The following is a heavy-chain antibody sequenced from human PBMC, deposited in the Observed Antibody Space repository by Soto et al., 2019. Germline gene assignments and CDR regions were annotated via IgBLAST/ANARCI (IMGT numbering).Heavy chain of an antibody. J-gene: IGHJ3*02. CDR1: GFTFSDYY. CDR3: ARDSNYYDGRDQLGRAFDI. CDR2: ISSSSSYT. Sequence: QVQLVESGGGLVKPGGSLRLSCAASGFTFSDYYMSWIRQAPGKGLEWVSYISSSSSYTNYADSVKGRFTISRDNAKNSLYLQMNSLRAEDTAVYYCARDSNYYDGRDQLGRAFDIWGQGTMVTVSS. V-gene: IGHV3-11*05. D-gene: IGHD3-22*01.